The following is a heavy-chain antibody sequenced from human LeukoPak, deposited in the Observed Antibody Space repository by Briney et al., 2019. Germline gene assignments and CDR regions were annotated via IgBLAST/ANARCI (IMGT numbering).Heavy chain of an antibody. J-gene: IGHJ6*02. CDR1: GLSFSGSA. D-gene: IGHD3-3*01. Sequence: GGSLKLSCAASGLSFSGSAMHWVRQASGRGLEWLGRIRSKANSYVTAYAASVNGRFIISRDDSRNTAYLQMNSLKTEDTAVYYCTSSITIFGVVNLYYYYGMDVWGQGTTVTVSS. V-gene: IGHV3-73*01. CDR3: TSSITIFGVVNLYYYYGMDV. CDR2: IRSKANSYVT.